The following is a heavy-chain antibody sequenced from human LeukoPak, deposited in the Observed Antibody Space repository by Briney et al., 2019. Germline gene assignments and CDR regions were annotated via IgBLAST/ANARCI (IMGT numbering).Heavy chain of an antibody. V-gene: IGHV3-30*04. J-gene: IGHJ4*02. Sequence: GGSLRLSCAASGFTFSSYAMHWVRQAPGKGLEWVAVISYDGSNKYYADSVKGRFTISRDNSKNTLYLQMNSLRAEDTAVYYCARSIVVVAATPATDYWGQGTLVTVSS. CDR2: ISYDGSNK. D-gene: IGHD2-15*01. CDR3: ARSIVVVAATPATDY. CDR1: GFTFSSYA.